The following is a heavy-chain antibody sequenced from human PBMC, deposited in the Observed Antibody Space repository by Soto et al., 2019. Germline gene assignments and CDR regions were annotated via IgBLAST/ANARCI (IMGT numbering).Heavy chain of an antibody. D-gene: IGHD3-22*01. CDR2: IVVGSGNT. J-gene: IGHJ4*02. CDR1: GFTFTSSA. CDR3: AADPNYYDSSGYYLGDY. Sequence: SVKVSCKASGFTFTSSAVQWVRQARGQRLEWIGWIVVGSGNTNYAQKFQERVTITRDMSTSTAYMELSSLRSEDTAVYYCAADPNYYDSSGYYLGDYWGQGTLVTVSS. V-gene: IGHV1-58*01.